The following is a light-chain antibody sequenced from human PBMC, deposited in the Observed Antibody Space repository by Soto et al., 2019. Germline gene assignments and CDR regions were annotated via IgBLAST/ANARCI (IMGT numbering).Light chain of an antibody. CDR2: EVS. CDR3: SSYTRSSTYV. Sequence: QSVLTQPASVSGSPGQSITISCTGTSSDVGSYNLVSWYQQHPGKAPKLMIYEVSNRPSGVSNRFSGSKSGNTASLTISGLQAEDEADYYCSSYTRSSTYVFGTGTKVTVL. CDR1: SSDVGSYNL. V-gene: IGLV2-14*02. J-gene: IGLJ1*01.